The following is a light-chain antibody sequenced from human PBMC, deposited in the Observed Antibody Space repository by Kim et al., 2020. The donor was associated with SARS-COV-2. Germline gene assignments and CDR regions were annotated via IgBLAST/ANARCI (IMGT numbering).Light chain of an antibody. J-gene: IGKJ1*01. Sequence: DSQMTQSPSSLSASVGDRVTITCRASQSISSYLNWYQQKPGKAPNLLIYAASSLQSGVPSRFSGSGSGTDFTLTISSLQPEDFATYFCQQSYSTPRTFGQGTKVDIK. V-gene: IGKV1-39*01. CDR1: QSISSY. CDR2: AAS. CDR3: QQSYSTPRT.